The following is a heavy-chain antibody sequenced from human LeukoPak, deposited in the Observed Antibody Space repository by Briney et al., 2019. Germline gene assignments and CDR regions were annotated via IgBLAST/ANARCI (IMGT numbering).Heavy chain of an antibody. D-gene: IGHD5-12*01. J-gene: IGHJ4*02. Sequence: ASVKVSCKAYGYTFTTYGITWVRRAPGQGLEWMGWISAYNGNTNYAQKLQGRVTMTTETSTSTAYMELRSLRSDDTAIYYCARQVDIPMALPDYWGQGTLVTVSS. V-gene: IGHV1-18*01. CDR2: ISAYNGNT. CDR1: GYTFTTYG. CDR3: ARQVDIPMALPDY.